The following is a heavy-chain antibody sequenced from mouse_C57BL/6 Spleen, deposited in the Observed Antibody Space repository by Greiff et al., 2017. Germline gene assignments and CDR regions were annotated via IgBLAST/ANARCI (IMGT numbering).Heavy chain of an antibody. J-gene: IGHJ4*01. CDR1: GYTFTSSW. CDR3: ARVLYDYLYYAMDY. CDR2: INPSSGYT. D-gene: IGHD2-4*01. V-gene: IGHV1-7*01. Sequence: QVQLQQSGAELAKPGASVKLSCKASGYTFTSSWMHWVKQRPGQGLEWIGYINPSSGYTKYNQKFKDKATLTADKSSSTAYMQLSSLTYEDSAVYYCARVLYDYLYYAMDYWGQGNSGTVSS.